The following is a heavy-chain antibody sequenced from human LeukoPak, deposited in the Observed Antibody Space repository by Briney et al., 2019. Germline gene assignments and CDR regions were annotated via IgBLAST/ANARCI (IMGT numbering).Heavy chain of an antibody. CDR2: ISSSSRYI. Sequence: KSGGSLRLSCAASGFTFSSYSMNWVRQAPGKGLEWVSFISSSSRYIYYADSVKGRFTISRDNAKNSLYLQMSSLSAEDTAVYYWRSGYCAGGSCYSGDAFDIWGQGTMVTVSS. J-gene: IGHJ3*02. CDR1: GFTFSSYS. D-gene: IGHD2-15*01. V-gene: IGHV3-21*01. CDR3: RSGYCAGGSCYSGDAFDI.